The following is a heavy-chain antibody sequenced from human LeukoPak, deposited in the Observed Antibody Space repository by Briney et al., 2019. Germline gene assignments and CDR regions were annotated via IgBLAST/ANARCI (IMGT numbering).Heavy chain of an antibody. D-gene: IGHD3-10*01. CDR2: IYANGNT. Sequence: GGSLRLSCAATGFSFGDYGMSWVRQAPGKGLEWVSVIYANGNTYYADSMRGRLTISRDKSKNTVFLQMNSLRAEDTAMYYCARVGEGELGNWFDPWGQGTLVTVSS. CDR1: GFSFGDYG. CDR3: ARVGEGELGNWFDP. J-gene: IGHJ5*02. V-gene: IGHV3-53*01.